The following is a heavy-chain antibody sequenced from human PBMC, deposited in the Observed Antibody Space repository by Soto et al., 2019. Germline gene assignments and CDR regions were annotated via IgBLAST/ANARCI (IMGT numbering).Heavy chain of an antibody. V-gene: IGHV4-59*08. Sequence: PSETLSLTCTVSGGTISSWYWSWIRQPPGKGLEWIGYIYHSGSTNCNPSLKSRVTISVDTSKNQFSLKLSSVTAADTAVYYCARRYGSAIDYWGQGTLVTVSS. D-gene: IGHD1-26*01. CDR3: ARRYGSAIDY. CDR2: IYHSGST. J-gene: IGHJ4*02. CDR1: GGTISSWY.